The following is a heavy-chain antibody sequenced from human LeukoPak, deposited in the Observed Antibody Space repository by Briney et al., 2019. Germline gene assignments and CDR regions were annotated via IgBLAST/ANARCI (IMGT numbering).Heavy chain of an antibody. J-gene: IGHJ4*02. CDR3: ARETGSAVGSTDFDY. V-gene: IGHV3-30-3*01. CDR1: GFTFSSYA. CDR2: ISYDGSNK. Sequence: PGRSLRLSCAASGFTFSSYAIHWVRQAPGKGLEWVAVISYDGSNKYYADSVKGRFTTSRDNSKNTLYLQMNSLRAEHTAVYYCARETGSAVGSTDFDYWGQGTLVTVSS. D-gene: IGHD4-17*01.